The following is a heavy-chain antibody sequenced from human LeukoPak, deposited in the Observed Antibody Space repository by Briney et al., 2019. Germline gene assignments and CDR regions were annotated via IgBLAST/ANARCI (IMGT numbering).Heavy chain of an antibody. CDR2: IIPIFGTA. V-gene: IGHV1-69*05. CDR1: GGTFSSYA. J-gene: IGHJ1*01. D-gene: IGHD3-22*01. CDR3: ASRGSGYYCDEYFQH. Sequence: GSSVKVSCKASGGTFSSYAISWVRQAPGQGLEWMGRIIPIFGTANYAQKFQGRVTITTDESTSTAYMELSSLRSEDTAVYYCASRGSGYYCDEYFQHWGQGTLVTVSS.